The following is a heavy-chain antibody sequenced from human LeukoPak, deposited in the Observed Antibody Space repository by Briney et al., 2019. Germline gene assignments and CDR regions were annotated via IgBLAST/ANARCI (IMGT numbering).Heavy chain of an antibody. J-gene: IGHJ4*02. CDR3: ARARLARAFDY. V-gene: IGHV4-34*01. Sequence: SETLSLTCAVYSASFSGYYWSRLRHPPGEGLEWIGEINHSGSTNYNPSLKSRVTISVDTSKNQFSLKLSSVTAADTAVYYCARARLARAFDYWGQGTLVTVSS. CDR2: INHSGST. CDR1: SASFSGYY.